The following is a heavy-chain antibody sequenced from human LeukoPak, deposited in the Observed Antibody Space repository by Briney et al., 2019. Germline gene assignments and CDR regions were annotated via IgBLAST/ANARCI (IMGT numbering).Heavy chain of an antibody. CDR2: IYYSGST. CDR1: GGSIGRGSYY. Sequence: SETLSLTCSVSGGSIGRGSYYWGWIRQSPGKGLEWIGSIYYSGSTNYNPSLKSRVTISVDTSKNQFSLKLSSVTAADTAAYYCARDLPMSFDMDVWGKGTTVTVSS. CDR3: ARDLPMSFDMDV. J-gene: IGHJ6*03. V-gene: IGHV4-39*07. D-gene: IGHD3-10*02.